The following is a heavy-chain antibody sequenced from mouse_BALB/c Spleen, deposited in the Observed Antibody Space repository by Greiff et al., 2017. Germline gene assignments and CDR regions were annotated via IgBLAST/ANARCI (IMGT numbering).Heavy chain of an antibody. Sequence: VQLLQSGAELAKPGASVKMSCKASGYTFTSYWMHWVKQRPGQGLEWIGYINPSTGYTEYNQKFKDKATLTADKSSSTAYMQLSSLTSEDSAVYYCARNYGSSYDYAMDYWGQGTSVTVSS. CDR2: INPSTGYT. CDR3: ARNYGSSYDYAMDY. D-gene: IGHD1-1*01. V-gene: IGHV1-7*01. CDR1: GYTFTSYW. J-gene: IGHJ4*01.